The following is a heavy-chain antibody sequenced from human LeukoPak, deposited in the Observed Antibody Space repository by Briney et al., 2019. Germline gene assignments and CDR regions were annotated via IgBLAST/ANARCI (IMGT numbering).Heavy chain of an antibody. Sequence: GGSLRLSCAASGFTFNNAWINWVRQAPGKGLEWVGRIKSKTDGETTDYAAPVQYRFTTSRDDSKNTVDLQMDNLNSEDTAVYYCTTDARYFFDYWGQGTLVTVSA. CDR1: GFTFNNAW. J-gene: IGHJ4*02. CDR2: IKSKTDGETT. V-gene: IGHV3-15*05. CDR3: TTDARYFFDY.